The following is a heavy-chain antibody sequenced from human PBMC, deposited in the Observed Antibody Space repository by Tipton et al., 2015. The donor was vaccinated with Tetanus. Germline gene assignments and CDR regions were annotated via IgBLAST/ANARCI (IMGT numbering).Heavy chain of an antibody. D-gene: IGHD3-3*01. CDR2: IIPILGIA. CDR3: ARGLTYYDFWSGYKTPYYFDY. CDR1: GGTFSSYA. J-gene: IGHJ4*02. V-gene: IGHV1-69*04. Sequence: QSGPEVKKPGSSVKVSCKASGGTFSSYAISWVRQAPGQGLEWMGRIIPILGIANYAQKFQGRVTITADKSTSTAYMELSSLRSEDTAVYYCARGLTYYDFWSGYKTPYYFDYWGQGTLVTVSS.